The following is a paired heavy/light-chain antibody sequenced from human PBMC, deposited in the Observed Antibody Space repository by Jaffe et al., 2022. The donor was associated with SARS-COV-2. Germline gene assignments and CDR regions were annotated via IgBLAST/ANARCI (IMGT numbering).Heavy chain of an antibody. CDR3: ARRSGGSFYHYYYGLDV. V-gene: IGHV4-39*01. Sequence: QLQLRESGPGLLKPSETLSLTCAVSGGSITRISYYWDWIRQSPGKGLEWIGSIYYTGTTDYNPSLKSRVTIFADTSKNQVSLNLNSVSAADTAVYYCARRSGGSFYHYYYGLDVWGQGTTVTVSS. D-gene: IGHD1-26*01. J-gene: IGHJ6*02. CDR1: GGSITRISYY. CDR2: IYYTGTT.
Light chain of an antibody. Sequence: QSVLTQPPSVSGAPGQRVTISCTGSSSNIGAGYGVHWYQQLPGTAPKLLIYGDSNRPSGVPDRFSGAKSATSASLAISGLQAEDEADYYCQSYDSSLSGWVFGGGTKLTVL. J-gene: IGLJ3*02. CDR3: QSYDSSLSGWV. CDR1: SSNIGAGYG. CDR2: GDS. V-gene: IGLV1-40*01.